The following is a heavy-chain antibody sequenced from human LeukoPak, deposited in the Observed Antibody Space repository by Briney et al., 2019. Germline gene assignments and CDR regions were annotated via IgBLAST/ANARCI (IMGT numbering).Heavy chain of an antibody. V-gene: IGHV3-7*01. CDR1: GFTFSSYW. J-gene: IGHJ3*02. CDR3: ARDASIAPRSDAFDI. Sequence: GGSLRLSCAASGFTFSSYWMSWVRQAPGKGLEWVANIKQDGSEKYYVDAVKGRFTISRDNAKNSLYLQMNSLRAEDTAVYYCARDASIAPRSDAFDIWGQGTMVTVSS. CDR2: IKQDGSEK. D-gene: IGHD6-6*01.